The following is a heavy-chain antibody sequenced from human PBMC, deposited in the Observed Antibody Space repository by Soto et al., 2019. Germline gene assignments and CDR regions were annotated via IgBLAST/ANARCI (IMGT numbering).Heavy chain of an antibody. CDR2: IWPSDSYK. CDR1: GYDFPRQW. J-gene: IGHJ4*02. V-gene: IGHV5-51*01. CDR3: ASGSRDCSGGICYSH. Sequence: ESLKISCKASGYDFPRQWLGWVRQFPVKGFEWMGNIWPSDSYKRYNPTFEGQDTISADQSITTAYLQWSSLKASDTAIYYCASGSRDCSGGICYSHWGQGTLVTVSS. D-gene: IGHD2-15*01.